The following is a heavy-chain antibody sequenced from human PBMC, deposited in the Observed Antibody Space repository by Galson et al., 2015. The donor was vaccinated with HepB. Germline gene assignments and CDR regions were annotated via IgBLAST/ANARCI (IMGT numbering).Heavy chain of an antibody. CDR3: ARVNGCSGGSCYSNWFDP. CDR2: IYTSGST. Sequence: SETLSLTCTVSGGSISSYYWSWIRQPAGKGLEWIGRIYTSGSTNYNPSLKSRVTMSVDTSKNQFSLKLSSVTAADTAVYYCARVNGCSGGSCYSNWFDPWGQGTLVTVSS. J-gene: IGHJ5*02. D-gene: IGHD2-15*01. V-gene: IGHV4-4*07. CDR1: GGSISSYY.